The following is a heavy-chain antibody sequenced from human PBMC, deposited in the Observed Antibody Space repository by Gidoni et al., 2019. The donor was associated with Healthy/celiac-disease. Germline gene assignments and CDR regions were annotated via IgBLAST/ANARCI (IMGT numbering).Heavy chain of an antibody. V-gene: IGHV3-23*01. D-gene: IGHD4-17*01. CDR2: ISGSGGST. CDR3: AKQGYGDYDFDS. J-gene: IGHJ4*02. Sequence: EVQLFESGGGLLKPGGPLSLSRAASGFFLSSYDMGWVRQAPGKGLEWVSAISGSGGSTFYADSVKGRFTISRDNSKNTLYLKMNSLRAEDTAVYYCAKQGYGDYDFDSWGQGTLVTVSS. CDR1: GFFLSSYD.